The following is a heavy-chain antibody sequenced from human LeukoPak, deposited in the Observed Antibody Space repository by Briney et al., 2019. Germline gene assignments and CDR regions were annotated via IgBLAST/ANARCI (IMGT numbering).Heavy chain of an antibody. CDR2: VSYSGTT. D-gene: IGHD3-3*01. J-gene: IGHJ5*02. CDR3: ARLRFLEWLFPWFDP. CDR1: GGSISSQY. V-gene: IGHV4-59*08. Sequence: PSETLSLTCTVSGGSISSQYWSWIRQPPGRGLEWIGYVSYSGTTKYNPSLKSRVTISVDTSKNQFSPKLNSMTAADTSVYYCARLRFLEWLFPWFDPWGQGTLVTVSS.